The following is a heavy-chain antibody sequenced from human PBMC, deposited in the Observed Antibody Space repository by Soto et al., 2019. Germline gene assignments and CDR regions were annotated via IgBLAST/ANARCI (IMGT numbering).Heavy chain of an antibody. CDR2: ISYDGSNK. V-gene: IGHV3-30*03. Sequence: PGGSLRLSCAASGFTFSSHGMHWVRQAPGKGLEWVAVISYDGSNKYYADSVKGRFTISRDNAKNSLYLQMNSLRAEDTAVYYCARDHPYYDILTGYYTGHAFDIWGQGTMVTVSS. J-gene: IGHJ3*02. CDR1: GFTFSSHG. CDR3: ARDHPYYDILTGYYTGHAFDI. D-gene: IGHD3-9*01.